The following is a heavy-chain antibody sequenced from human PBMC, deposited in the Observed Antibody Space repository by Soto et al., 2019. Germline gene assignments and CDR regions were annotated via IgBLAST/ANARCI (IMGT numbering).Heavy chain of an antibody. V-gene: IGHV5-10-1*01. Sequence: PGESLKISCKGSGYSFTSYWISWVRQMPGKGLEWMGRIDPSDSYTNYSPSFQGHVTISADKSISTAYLQWSSLKASDTAMYYCEKDLSGWFDTWGQGTLVTVSS. J-gene: IGHJ5*02. CDR1: GYSFTSYW. CDR3: EKDLSGWFDT. D-gene: IGHD3-10*01. CDR2: IDPSDSYT.